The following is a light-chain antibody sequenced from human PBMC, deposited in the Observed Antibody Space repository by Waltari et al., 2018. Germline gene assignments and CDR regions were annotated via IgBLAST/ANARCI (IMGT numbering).Light chain of an antibody. CDR3: QQYNNWPPWT. J-gene: IGKJ1*01. V-gene: IGKV3-15*01. Sequence: EIVMTQSPATLSVSPGERATLSCRASQSVSSDLAWYQQKPGQAPRLLIYGASTRATGIPARFSGSGSETEFTLTISSLQSEDFAVYYCQQYNNWPPWTFGQGTKVEI. CDR2: GAS. CDR1: QSVSSD.